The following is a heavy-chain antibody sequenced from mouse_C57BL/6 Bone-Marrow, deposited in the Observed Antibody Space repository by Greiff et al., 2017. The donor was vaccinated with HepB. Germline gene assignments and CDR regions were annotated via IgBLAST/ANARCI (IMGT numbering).Heavy chain of an antibody. CDR1: GYTFTSYW. CDR3: ARSDPFDY. J-gene: IGHJ2*01. V-gene: IGHV14-3*01. CDR2: IDPANGNT. Sequence: VQLQQPGAELVKPGASVKLSCKASGYTFTSYWMHWVKQRPGRGLEWIGRIDPANGNTKYAPKFQGKATITADTSSNTAYLQLSSLTSEDTAIYYCARSDPFDYWGQGTTLTVSS.